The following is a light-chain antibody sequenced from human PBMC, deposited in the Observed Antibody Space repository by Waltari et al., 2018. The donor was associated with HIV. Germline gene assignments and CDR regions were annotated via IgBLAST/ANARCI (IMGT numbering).Light chain of an antibody. Sequence: DIVLTQSPDSLAVSLGDRATIQFKFSHGLLSWPQNKEFLAWYQQKPGQPPKLLIYWASTRESGVPARFSGSGSGTGFSLTISSLQPEDVATYYCQQYHSIPWTFGQGTKVEVK. CDR3: QQYHSIPWT. J-gene: IGKJ1*01. V-gene: IGKV4-1*01. CDR2: WAS. CDR1: HGLLSWPQNKEF.